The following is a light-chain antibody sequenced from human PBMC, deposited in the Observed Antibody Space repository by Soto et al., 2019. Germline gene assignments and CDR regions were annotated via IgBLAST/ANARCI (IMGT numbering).Light chain of an antibody. V-gene: IGKV3-11*01. J-gene: IGKJ4*01. CDR3: QQRDNWPLT. CDR1: QSVSIY. Sequence: EIVLTQSPATLSLSPGERATLSCRASQSVSIYLAWYQQKPGQAPRLLIYDSSTRATGIPARFSGSGSGTDFTLTISSLEPEDFALYYCQQRDNWPLTFGGGTKVEIK. CDR2: DSS.